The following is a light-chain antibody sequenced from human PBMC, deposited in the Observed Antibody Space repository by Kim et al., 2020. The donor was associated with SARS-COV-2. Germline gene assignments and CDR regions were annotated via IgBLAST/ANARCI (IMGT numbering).Light chain of an antibody. Sequence: DIQMTQSPSSLSASVGDRVTITCRASQDISNWLAWFQQKPGKAAKPLMYAASTLQSGVPSKFSGSGSGTDFTLTISSLQPEDFATYYCQQSNYFPLTFGAGTKVDIK. CDR1: QDISNW. CDR2: AAS. V-gene: IGKV1-12*01. CDR3: QQSNYFPLT. J-gene: IGKJ4*02.